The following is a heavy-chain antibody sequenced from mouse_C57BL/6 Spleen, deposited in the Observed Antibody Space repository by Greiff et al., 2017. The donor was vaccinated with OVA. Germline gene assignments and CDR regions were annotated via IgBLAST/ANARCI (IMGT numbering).Heavy chain of an antibody. CDR1: GYTFTSYD. J-gene: IGHJ2*01. Sequence: LQESGPELVKPGASVKLSCKASGYTFTSYDINWVKQRPGQGLEWIGWIYPRDGSTKYNEKFKGKATLTVYTSSSTVYMELHSLTSEDSAVYFCARRGDYGSSYYFDYWGQGTTLTVSS. CDR2: IYPRDGST. D-gene: IGHD1-1*01. CDR3: ARRGDYGSSYYFDY. V-gene: IGHV1-85*01.